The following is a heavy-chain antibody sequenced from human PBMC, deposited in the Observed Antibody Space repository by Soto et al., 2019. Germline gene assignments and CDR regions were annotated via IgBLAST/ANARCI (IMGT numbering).Heavy chain of an antibody. J-gene: IGHJ4*02. CDR3: AIAPYSSSWSTIDY. CDR1: GGTFSSYA. CDR2: IIPIFGTA. D-gene: IGHD6-13*01. Sequence: ASVKVSCKASGGTFSSYAISWVRQAPGQGLEWMGGIIPIFGTANYAQKFQGRVTITADESTSTAYMELSSLRPEDTAVYYCAIAPYSSSWSTIDYWGQGTLVTVSS. V-gene: IGHV1-69*13.